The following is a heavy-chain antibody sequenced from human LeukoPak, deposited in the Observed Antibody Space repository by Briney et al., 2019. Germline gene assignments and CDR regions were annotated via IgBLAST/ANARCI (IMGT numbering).Heavy chain of an antibody. V-gene: IGHV4-34*01. D-gene: IGHD3/OR15-3a*01. CDR2: INHSGNT. CDR3: AKQTGSGLFILP. J-gene: IGHJ4*02. CDR1: GESFSEYY. Sequence: SETLSLTCAVNGESFSEYYWTWIRQSPGKGLEWIGEINHSGNTNYNPSLKSRVTISVDTSKNQFSLKLTSVTAADTAVYYCAKQTGSGLFILPGGQGTLVTVSS.